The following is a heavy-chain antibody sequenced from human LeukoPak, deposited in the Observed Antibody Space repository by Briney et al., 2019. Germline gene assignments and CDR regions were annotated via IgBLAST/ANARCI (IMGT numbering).Heavy chain of an antibody. CDR2: IYYSGST. J-gene: IGHJ3*02. D-gene: IGHD3-10*01. V-gene: IGHV4-39*07. CDR1: GGSISSSSYY. CDR3: ARSDGYGLVGI. Sequence: PSETLSLTCTVSGGSISSSSYYWGWIRQPPGKGLEWIGSIYYSGSTYYNPSLKSRVTISVDTSKNQFSLKLSSVTAADTAVYYCARSDGYGLVGIWGQGTMVTVSS.